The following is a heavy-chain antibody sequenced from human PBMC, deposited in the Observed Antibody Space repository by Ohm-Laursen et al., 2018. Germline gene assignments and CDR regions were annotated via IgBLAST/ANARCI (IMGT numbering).Heavy chain of an antibody. V-gene: IGHV4-59*07. CDR2: IYYSGST. CDR3: ARGGTQLVTAASFDY. Sequence: SDTLSLTCSVSGGSISIYYWSWIRQPPGKGLEWIGHIYYSGSTNYNPSLKSRVTISVDTSKNQFSLKLNSVTAADTAVYFCARGGTQLVTAASFDYWGQGVLVTVSS. D-gene: IGHD2-21*02. CDR1: GGSISIYY. J-gene: IGHJ4*02.